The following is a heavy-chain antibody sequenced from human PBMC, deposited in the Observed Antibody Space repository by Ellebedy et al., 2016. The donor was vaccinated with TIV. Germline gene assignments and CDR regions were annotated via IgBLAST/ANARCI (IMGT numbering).Heavy chain of an antibody. CDR3: ARDAPVLRYFDWQIKDDY. J-gene: IGHJ4*02. CDR1: GFTFSHYW. V-gene: IGHV3-7*01. Sequence: GGSLRLSCAASGFTFSHYWMRWVRQAPGKGPEWVANINQHGSEKYYVDSVKGRFTVARDHAKNSLNLQMNSLRAEDTAVYYCARDAPVLRYFDWQIKDDYWGQGTLVTVSS. D-gene: IGHD3-9*01. CDR2: INQHGSEK.